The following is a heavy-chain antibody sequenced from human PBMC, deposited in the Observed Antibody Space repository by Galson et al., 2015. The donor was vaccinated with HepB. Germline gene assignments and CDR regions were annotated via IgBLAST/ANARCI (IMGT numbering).Heavy chain of an antibody. Sequence: SLRLSCAVSGFTVSSNQMSWVRQAPGKGLEWVSIIYSGGTTYHADSVKGRLTISRDNSKNTLYLQMNSLRAEDTAIYFCAKVFPEKTDGWYRQALYYFDSWGQGTRVTVSS. CDR1: GFTVSSNQ. V-gene: IGHV3-53*01. CDR2: IYSGGTT. CDR3: AKVFPEKTDGWYRQALYYFDS. J-gene: IGHJ4*02. D-gene: IGHD6-19*01.